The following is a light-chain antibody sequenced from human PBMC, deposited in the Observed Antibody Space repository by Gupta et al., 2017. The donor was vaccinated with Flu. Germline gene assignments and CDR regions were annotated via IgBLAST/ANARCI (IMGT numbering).Light chain of an antibody. J-gene: IGKJ3*01. CDR1: QSLLHSNGYNY. CDR2: LGS. CDR3: RQSLQAPVT. V-gene: IGKV2-28*01. Sequence: DIVMTQSPLSLPVTPGESASISCRSSQSLLHSNGYNYLDWYLQKPGQSPQLVIYLGSRRASGLSDRFSGSGSCTDFTRDISRVAAVDVGVYFCRQSLQAPVTFGHGTKLDI.